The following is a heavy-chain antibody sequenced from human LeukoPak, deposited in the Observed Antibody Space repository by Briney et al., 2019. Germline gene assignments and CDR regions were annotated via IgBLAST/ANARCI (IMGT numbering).Heavy chain of an antibody. V-gene: IGHV3-23*01. CDR1: GFTFSNYV. CDR2: ISGSGGST. CDR3: AEEVGNTYPTFDY. Sequence: GGSVTLSCAASGFTFSNYVMSWVRQAPGKGLEWVSSISGSGGSTYYADSVKGRFTISRDNSKNTLYLQMNSLRVEDTAVYYCAEEVGNTYPTFDYWGQGTLVTVSS. J-gene: IGHJ4*02. D-gene: IGHD1-26*01.